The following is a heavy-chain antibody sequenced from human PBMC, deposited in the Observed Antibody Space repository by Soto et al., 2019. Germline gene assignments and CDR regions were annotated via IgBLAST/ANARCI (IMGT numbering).Heavy chain of an antibody. CDR1: GGTFSSYT. V-gene: IGHV1-69*02. J-gene: IGHJ5*02. D-gene: IGHD2-2*01. Sequence: QVQLVKSGAEVKKPGSSVKVSCKASGGTFSSYTISWVRQAPGQGLEWMGGIIPILGIANDAQKFQGRVTITADKSTSTAYMELSSLRSEDTAVYYCALRGGCSSTSCYQAWGQGPLVTVSS. CDR2: IIPILGIA. CDR3: ALRGGCSSTSCYQA.